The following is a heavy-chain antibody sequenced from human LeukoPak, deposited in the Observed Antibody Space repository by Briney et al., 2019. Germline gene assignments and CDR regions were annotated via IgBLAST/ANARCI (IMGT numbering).Heavy chain of an antibody. Sequence: SVKVSCKASGGTFCSYAISWVRQAPGQGLEWMGGIIPIFGTANYAQKFQGRVTITTDESTSTAYMELSSLRSEDTAVYYRASPTTYTGEIAVAAPWYFDLWGRGTLVTVSS. CDR2: IIPIFGTA. CDR3: ASPTTYTGEIAVAAPWYFDL. J-gene: IGHJ2*01. CDR1: GGTFCSYA. V-gene: IGHV1-69*05. D-gene: IGHD6-19*01.